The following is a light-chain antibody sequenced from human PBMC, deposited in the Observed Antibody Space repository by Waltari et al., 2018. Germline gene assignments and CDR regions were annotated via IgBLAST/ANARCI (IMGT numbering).Light chain of an antibody. CDR1: QDIHRY. CDR2: LAS. CDR3: QQYHGDWTT. J-gene: IGKJ5*01. V-gene: IGKV1-5*03. Sequence: IQLTQTPSTLSASAGDRVTITCRASQDIHRYLAWYQHKSGKAPRVLIYLASTLGIGVPWRFGGSRSGTQFTLPLRNLQPEDFATYFCQQYHGDWTTFGQGTRLEIK.